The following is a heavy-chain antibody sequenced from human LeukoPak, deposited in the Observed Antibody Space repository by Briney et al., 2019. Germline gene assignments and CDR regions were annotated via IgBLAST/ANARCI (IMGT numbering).Heavy chain of an antibody. CDR2: ISAYTGNT. J-gene: IGHJ4*02. CDR3: AMSYSSSSNFDY. V-gene: IGHV1-18*01. Sequence: GASVKVSCKASVYPFTSYGITWVRQAPGQGPEWMGWISAYTGNTNYAQKFQGRVSMTTGTSTTTAYMELRSLRSDDTAVYYCAMSYSSSSNFDYWGQGTLVTVSS. D-gene: IGHD6-6*01. CDR1: VYPFTSYG.